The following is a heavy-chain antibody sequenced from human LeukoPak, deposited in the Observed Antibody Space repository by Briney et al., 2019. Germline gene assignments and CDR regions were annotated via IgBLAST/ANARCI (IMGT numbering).Heavy chain of an antibody. V-gene: IGHV1-46*01. D-gene: IGHD3-22*01. CDR2: INPSGGST. CDR3: ATRNTYYYDSSGPDSAFDI. J-gene: IGHJ3*02. CDR1: GYTFTSYY. Sequence: ASVKVSCKASGYTFTSYYMHWVRQAPGQGLEWRGIINPSGGSTSYAQKFQGRVTMTRDTSTSTVYMELSSLRSEDTAVYYCATRNTYYYDSSGPDSAFDIWGQGTMVTVSS.